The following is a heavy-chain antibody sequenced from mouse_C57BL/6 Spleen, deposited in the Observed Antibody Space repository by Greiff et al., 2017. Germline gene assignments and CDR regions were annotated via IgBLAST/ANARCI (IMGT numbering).Heavy chain of an antibody. V-gene: IGHV1-4*01. CDR3: ASKSFAY. Sequence: QVQLKESGAELARPGASVKMSCKASGYTFTSYTMHWVKQRPGQGLEWIGYINPSSGYTKYNQKFKDKATLTADKSSSTAYMQLSSLTSEDSAVYYCASKSFAYWGQGTLVTVSA. CDR1: GYTFTSYT. J-gene: IGHJ3*01. CDR2: INPSSGYT.